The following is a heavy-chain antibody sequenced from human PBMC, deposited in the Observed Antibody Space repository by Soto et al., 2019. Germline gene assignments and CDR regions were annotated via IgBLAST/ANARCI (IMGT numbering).Heavy chain of an antibody. J-gene: IGHJ5*02. CDR3: ARGVVVGRTHWFDP. Sequence: SVKVSCKASGGTFSSYAISWVRQAPGQGLEWMGGIIPIFGTANYAQKFQGRVTITADESTSTAYMELSSLRSEDTAVYYCARGVVVGRTHWFDPWGQGTLVTVSS. CDR1: GGTFSSYA. V-gene: IGHV1-69*13. CDR2: IIPIFGTA. D-gene: IGHD2-15*01.